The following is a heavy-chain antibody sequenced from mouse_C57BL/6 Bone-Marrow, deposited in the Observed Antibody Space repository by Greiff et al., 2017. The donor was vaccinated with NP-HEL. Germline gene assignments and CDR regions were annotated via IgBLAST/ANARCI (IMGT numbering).Heavy chain of an antibody. CDR1: GFNIKHTY. CDR3: AKVYYGSSYYFDY. J-gene: IGHJ2*01. CDR2: IDPANGNT. D-gene: IGHD1-1*01. Sequence: VHVKQSVAELVRPGASVKLSCTASGFNIKHTYMHWVKQRPEQGLEWIGRIDPANGNTKYAPKLQGKGTITAETSSNTAYLQLSSLTSEDTAIYYCAKVYYGSSYYFDYWGQGTTLTVSS. V-gene: IGHV14-3*01.